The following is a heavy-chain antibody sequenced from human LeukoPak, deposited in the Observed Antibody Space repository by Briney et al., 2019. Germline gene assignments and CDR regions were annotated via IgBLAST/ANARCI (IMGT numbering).Heavy chain of an antibody. V-gene: IGHV3-21*01. CDR1: GFTFSSYS. J-gene: IGHJ4*02. CDR2: ISSSSSYI. D-gene: IGHD2-15*01. Sequence: PGGSLRLSCAASGFTFSSYSMNWVRQAPGKGLEWVSSISSSSSYIYYADSVKGRFTISGDNAKNSLYLQMNSLRAEDTAVYYCARDFGMGEYCSGGSCYSFGYWGQGTLVTVSS. CDR3: ARDFGMGEYCSGGSCYSFGY.